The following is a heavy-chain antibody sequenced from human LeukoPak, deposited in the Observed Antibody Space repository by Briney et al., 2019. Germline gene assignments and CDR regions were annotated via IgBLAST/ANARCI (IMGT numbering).Heavy chain of an antibody. CDR1: GFTFSSYA. D-gene: IGHD3-3*01. CDR2: ISYDGSNK. CDR3: ARENLELYYFDY. Sequence: QPGRSLRLSCAASGFTFSSYAMHWVRQAPGKGLEWVAVISYDGSNKYYADSVKGRFTISRDNSKNTLYLQMNSLRAEDTAVYYCARENLELYYFDYWGQGTLVTVSS. V-gene: IGHV3-30*04. J-gene: IGHJ4*02.